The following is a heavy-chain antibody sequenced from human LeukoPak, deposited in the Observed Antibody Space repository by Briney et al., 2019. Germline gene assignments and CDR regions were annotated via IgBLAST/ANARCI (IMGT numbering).Heavy chain of an antibody. Sequence: PGGSLRLSCAAPGFTFSSYSMNWVRQAPGKGLEWVSYISSSSSTIYYADSVKGRFTISRDNAKNSLYLQMNSLRAEDTAVYYCARVPLVLPFVVSWGQGTLVTVSS. CDR1: GFTFSSYS. V-gene: IGHV3-48*01. D-gene: IGHD3-3*01. CDR2: ISSSSSTI. J-gene: IGHJ5*02. CDR3: ARVPLVLPFVVS.